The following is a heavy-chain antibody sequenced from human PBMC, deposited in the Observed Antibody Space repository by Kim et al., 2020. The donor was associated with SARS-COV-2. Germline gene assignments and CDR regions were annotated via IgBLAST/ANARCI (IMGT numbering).Heavy chain of an antibody. Sequence: SETLSLTCTVSGGSISSSNYYWGWIRQPPGKGLEWIGSLYYSGSIYYNPSLKSRVTISVDTSKNQFSLKLGSVTAADTAVYYCATKYYDILTGYECYDYWGQGTLVTVSS. CDR2: LYYSGSI. CDR1: GGSISSSNYY. CDR3: ATKYYDILTGYECYDY. J-gene: IGHJ4*02. V-gene: IGHV4-39*01. D-gene: IGHD3-9*01.